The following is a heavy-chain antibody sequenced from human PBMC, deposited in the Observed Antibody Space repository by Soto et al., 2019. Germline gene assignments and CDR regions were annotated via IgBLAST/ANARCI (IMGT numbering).Heavy chain of an antibody. J-gene: IGHJ6*02. D-gene: IGHD6-13*01. Sequence: SVKVSCKVSGGTFSSYAISWVRQAPGQGLEWMGGIIPIFGTANYAQKFQGRVTITADESTSTAYMELSSLRSEDTAVYYCASRSPSSSWYYYYYGMDVWGQGTTVTVSS. V-gene: IGHV1-69*13. CDR1: GGTFSSYA. CDR2: IIPIFGTA. CDR3: ASRSPSSSWYYYYYGMDV.